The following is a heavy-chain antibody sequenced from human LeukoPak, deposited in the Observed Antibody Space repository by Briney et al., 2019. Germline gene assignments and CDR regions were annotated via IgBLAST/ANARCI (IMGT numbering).Heavy chain of an antibody. V-gene: IGHV3-43D*03. J-gene: IGHJ6*03. CDR1: GFTFDDYA. CDR3: AKEGQGYYMDV. Sequence: GGSLRLSCAASGFTFDDYAMHWVRQAPGKGLEWVSLISWDGGSTYYADSVKGRFTISRDNSKSSLYLQMNSLRAEDTALYYCAKEGQGYYMDVWGKGTTVTVSS. CDR2: ISWDGGST.